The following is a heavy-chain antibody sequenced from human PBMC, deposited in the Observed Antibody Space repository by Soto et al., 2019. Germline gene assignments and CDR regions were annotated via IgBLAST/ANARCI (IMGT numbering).Heavy chain of an antibody. J-gene: IGHJ4*02. V-gene: IGHV3-74*01. CDR1: GFSFVSYW. Sequence: EVQLAESGAGLVLTGGSLRLSCAASGFSFVSYWMHWVRQVPGEGLAWVSRINGNADNSDYADSVKGRFTISRDNAMNRLYLQMDSLRADDTGVYYCVRDFRGAVAGSEFDHWGQGTLVTVSS. D-gene: IGHD6-19*01. CDR2: INGNADNS. CDR3: VRDFRGAVAGSEFDH.